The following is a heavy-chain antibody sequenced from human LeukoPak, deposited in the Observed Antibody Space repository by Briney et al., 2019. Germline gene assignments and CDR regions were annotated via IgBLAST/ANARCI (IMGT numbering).Heavy chain of an antibody. CDR2: ISESGVTT. Sequence: GGSLRLSCVASGFTFRSYAMSWFRKAPGKGLEGVSPISESGVTTHYAGSVKGRFSISRDNSKNTLYLQMNSLRAEDTALYYCAKKVVVGATSPYSDFQDWGQGTLVTVSS. CDR1: GFTFRSYA. V-gene: IGHV3-23*01. D-gene: IGHD1-26*01. J-gene: IGHJ1*01. CDR3: AKKVVVGATSPYSDFQD.